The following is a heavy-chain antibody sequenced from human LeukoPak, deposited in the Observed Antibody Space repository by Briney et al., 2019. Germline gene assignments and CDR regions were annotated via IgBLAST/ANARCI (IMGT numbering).Heavy chain of an antibody. V-gene: IGHV3-23*01. CDR2: ISGSGGST. J-gene: IGHJ5*02. CDR1: GFTFSSYA. CDR3: AKVGGMVRGEYNWFDP. D-gene: IGHD3-10*01. Sequence: GGSLRLSCAASGFTFSSYAMGWVRQAPGKGLEWVSAISGSGGSTYYADSVKGRFTISRDNSKNTLYLQMNSLRAEDTAVYYCAKVGGMVRGEYNWFDPWGQGTLVTVSS.